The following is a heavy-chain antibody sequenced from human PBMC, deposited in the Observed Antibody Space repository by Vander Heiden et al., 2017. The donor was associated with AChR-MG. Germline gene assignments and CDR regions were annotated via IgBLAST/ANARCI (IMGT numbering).Heavy chain of an antibody. V-gene: IGHV1-3*01. CDR1: GYAFTTYT. J-gene: IGHJ1*01. D-gene: IGHD6-25*01. CDR3: ARGYSSGRFDFQL. CDR2: INAATGDT. Sequence: QVHLVQSGAEAKPPGASVKVSCKASGYAFTTYTIHWGRQAHGQRLEWMGWINAATGDTKYLQKFQGRVTITRDTPTGTAYMELKRLRSDDTAVFYCARGYSSGRFDFQLWGQGTLVTVSS.